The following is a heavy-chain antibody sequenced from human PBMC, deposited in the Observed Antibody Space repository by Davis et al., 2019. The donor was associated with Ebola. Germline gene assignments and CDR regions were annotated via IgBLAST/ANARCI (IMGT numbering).Heavy chain of an antibody. V-gene: IGHV1-46*01. D-gene: IGHD3-10*01. CDR2: INPDDSSA. J-gene: IGHJ4*02. CDR3: GRDAWYTVRGIADYLDY. CDR1: GYTFTDYH. Sequence: ASVKVSCKASGYTFTDYHMHWVRQAPGQGLEWMGIINPDDSSASYSQKFQGRLTMTRDTSTSTAYMEMSSLRSEDTAVYYCGRDAWYTVRGIADYLDYWGQGAPITVSS.